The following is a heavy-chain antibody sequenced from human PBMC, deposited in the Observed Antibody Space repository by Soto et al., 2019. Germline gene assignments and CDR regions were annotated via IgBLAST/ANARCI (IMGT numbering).Heavy chain of an antibody. CDR3: AHRRRSSRGYYYYGMDV. CDR1: GFSLSTSGVG. J-gene: IGHJ6*02. V-gene: IGHV2-5*02. CDR2: IYWDDDK. D-gene: IGHD6-13*01. Sequence: QITLKESGPTLVKPTQTLTLTCTFSGFSLSTSGVGVGWIRQPPGKALEWLALIYWDDDKRYSPSLKSRLTITKDTSKNQVVLTMTNMDPVDTATYYCAHRRRSSRGYYYYGMDVWCQGTTVTVSS.